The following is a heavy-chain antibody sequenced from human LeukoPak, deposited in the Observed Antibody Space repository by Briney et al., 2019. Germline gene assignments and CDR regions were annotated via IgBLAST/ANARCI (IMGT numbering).Heavy chain of an antibody. D-gene: IGHD3-9*01. CDR2: IYSGGST. CDR3: AREALRYFDY. V-gene: IGHV3-66*02. CDR1: GFTVSSNY. Sequence: GGSLRLSCAASGFTVSSNYMNWVRQAPGKGLEWVSVIYSGGSTYYADSVRGRFSISRDNSKTAVYLQMNRLRVDDTAVYYCAREALRYFDYWGQGILVTVSS. J-gene: IGHJ4*02.